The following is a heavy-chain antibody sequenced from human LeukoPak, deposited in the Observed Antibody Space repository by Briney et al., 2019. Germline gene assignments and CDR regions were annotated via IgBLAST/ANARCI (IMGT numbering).Heavy chain of an antibody. J-gene: IGHJ5*02. CDR2: ISAYNGNT. CDR3: AIWKGYCSSTSCHRWFDP. Sequence: ASVKVSCKASGYTFTSYGISWVRQAPGQGLEWMGWISAYNGNTNYAQKLQGRVTMTTDTSTSTAYMELRSLRSDDTAVYYCAIWKGYCSSTSCHRWFDPWGQGTLVTVSS. D-gene: IGHD2-2*01. CDR1: GYTFTSYG. V-gene: IGHV1-18*01.